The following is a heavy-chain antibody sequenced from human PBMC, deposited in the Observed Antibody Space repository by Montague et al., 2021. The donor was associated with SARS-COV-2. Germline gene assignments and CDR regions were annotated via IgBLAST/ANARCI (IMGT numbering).Heavy chain of an antibody. CDR1: GFTFSNYI. V-gene: IGHV3-21*01. Sequence: SLRLSCAASGFTFSNYIMNWVRQAPGKGLEWVSSIKGRFTISRDNAKNSPYLQMNSLRAEDTAVYYCARAPGYDGTDYWGQGTLVTVSS. J-gene: IGHJ4*02. CDR2: I. CDR3: ARAPGYDGTDY. D-gene: IGHD4-23*01.